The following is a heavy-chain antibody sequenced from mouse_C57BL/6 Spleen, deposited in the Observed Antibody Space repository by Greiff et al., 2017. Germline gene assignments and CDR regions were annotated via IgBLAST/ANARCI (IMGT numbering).Heavy chain of an antibody. J-gene: IGHJ1*03. CDR2: INPNNGGT. V-gene: IGHV1-26*01. Sequence: EVQLQQSGPELVKPGASVKISCKASGYTFTDYYMNWVKQSHGKSLEWIGDINPNNGGTSYNQKFKGKATLTVDKSSSTAYMELRSLTSEDSAVYYCARVYYGSSPWYFDVWGTGTTVTVSS. CDR3: ARVYYGSSPWYFDV. D-gene: IGHD1-1*01. CDR1: GYTFTDYY.